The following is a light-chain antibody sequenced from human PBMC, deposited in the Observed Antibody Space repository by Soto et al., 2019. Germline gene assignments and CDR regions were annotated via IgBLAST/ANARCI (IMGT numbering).Light chain of an antibody. CDR1: EPISIY. J-gene: IGKJ4*01. CDR3: QQTYSSPLT. V-gene: IGKV1-39*01. Sequence: DIQMTQSPTSLSASVGDRVTITCRSSEPISIYLNWYQQKPGTAPRLLLYAASSLYSDVPSRFSGGRSGTDFTLTITDLQPDDFGIYYCQQTYSSPLTFGGGTRLEIK. CDR2: AAS.